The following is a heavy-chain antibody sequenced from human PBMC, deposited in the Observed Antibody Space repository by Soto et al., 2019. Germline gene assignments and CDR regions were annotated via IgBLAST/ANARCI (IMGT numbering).Heavy chain of an antibody. J-gene: IGHJ4*02. CDR1: GGSISSYY. D-gene: IGHD1-26*01. V-gene: IGHV4-59*01. Sequence: NPSETLSLTCTVSGGSISSYYWSWIRQPPGKGLEWIGYIYYSGSTNYNPSLKSRVTISVDTSKNQFSLKLSSVTAADTAVYYCARSGWELLTAQFDYWGRGTLVTVSS. CDR2: IYYSGST. CDR3: ARSGWELLTAQFDY.